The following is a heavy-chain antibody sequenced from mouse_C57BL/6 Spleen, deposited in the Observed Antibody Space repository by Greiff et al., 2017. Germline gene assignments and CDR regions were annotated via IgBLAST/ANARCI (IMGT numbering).Heavy chain of an antibody. CDR3: ARDGGYYFDY. Sequence: EVHLVESGGGLVKPGGSLKLSCAASGFTFSSYAMSWVRQTPEKRLEWVATISDGGSYTYYPDNVKGRFTISRDNAKNNLYLQMSHLKSENTAMYYCARDGGYYFDYWGLGTTLTVSS. J-gene: IGHJ2*01. CDR1: GFTFSSYA. CDR2: ISDGGSYT. V-gene: IGHV5-4*01.